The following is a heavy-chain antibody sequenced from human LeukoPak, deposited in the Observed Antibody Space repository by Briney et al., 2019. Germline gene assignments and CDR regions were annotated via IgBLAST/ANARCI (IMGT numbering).Heavy chain of an antibody. D-gene: IGHD5-18*01. CDR2: INHSGST. J-gene: IGHJ3*02. CDR1: GGSFSGYY. V-gene: IGHV4-34*01. CDR3: ASASGYSYGDAFDI. Sequence: SETLSLTCAVYGGSFSGYYWSWIRQPPGKGLEWIGEINHSGSTNYNPSLKSRVTISVDTSKNQFSLKLSSVTAADTAVYYCASASGYSYGDAFDIWGQGTMVTVSS.